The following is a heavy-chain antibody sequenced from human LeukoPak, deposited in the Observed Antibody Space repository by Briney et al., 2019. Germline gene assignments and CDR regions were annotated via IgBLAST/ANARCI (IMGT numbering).Heavy chain of an antibody. J-gene: IGHJ6*02. V-gene: IGHV3-30*04. CDR2: ISYDGSNI. CDR3: AREHLTQYSSGWYGYYYYYGMDV. D-gene: IGHD6-19*01. CDR1: GFTFCSYA. Sequence: PGGSLRLSCAASGFTFCSYAMHWVRQAPGKGLEWVAVISYDGSNIYYADSVKGRFTISRDNSKNTLYLQMNSLRAEDTAVYYCAREHLTQYSSGWYGYYYYYGMDVWGQGTTVTVSS.